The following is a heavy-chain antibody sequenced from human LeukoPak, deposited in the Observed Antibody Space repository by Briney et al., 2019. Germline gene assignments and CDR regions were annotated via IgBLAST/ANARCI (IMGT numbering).Heavy chain of an antibody. CDR3: AKARTTLTTWDF. V-gene: IGHV3-33*06. D-gene: IGHD4-17*01. Sequence: PGGSLRLSCAASGFSFSTTGMHWVRQAPGKGLEWVAVIWYDGSEKYYADSVKGRFTISRDNSKNTLYLQMNSLRAEDTALYYCAKARTTLTTWDFWGQGALVTVSS. CDR2: IWYDGSEK. J-gene: IGHJ4*02. CDR1: GFSFSTTG.